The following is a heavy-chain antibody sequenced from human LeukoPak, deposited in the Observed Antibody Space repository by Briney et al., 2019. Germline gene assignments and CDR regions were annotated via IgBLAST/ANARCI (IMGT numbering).Heavy chain of an antibody. D-gene: IGHD4-17*01. CDR1: GFTFSSYT. CDR2: IKQDGSEK. Sequence: GASLRLSCAASGFTFSSYTMTWVRQAPGKGLEWVANIKQDGSEKYYVDSVKGRSTISRDNAKNSLYLQMNSLRAEDTAVYYCAPTVTTVGWGQGTLVTVSS. J-gene: IGHJ4*02. V-gene: IGHV3-7*03. CDR3: APTVTTVG.